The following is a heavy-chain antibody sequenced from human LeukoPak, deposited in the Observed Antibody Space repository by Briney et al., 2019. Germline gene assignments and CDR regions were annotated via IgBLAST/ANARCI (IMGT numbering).Heavy chain of an antibody. CDR2: ISYDGGNK. D-gene: IGHD4-17*01. V-gene: IGHV3-30*18. Sequence: GGSLRLSCAASGFTFSSYGMHWVRQAPGKGLEWVAVISYDGGNKYYADSVKGRFTISRDNSKNTLYLQMNSLRAEDTAVYYCAKAGGHGDYYFDYWGQGTLVTVSS. J-gene: IGHJ4*02. CDR3: AKAGGHGDYYFDY. CDR1: GFTFSSYG.